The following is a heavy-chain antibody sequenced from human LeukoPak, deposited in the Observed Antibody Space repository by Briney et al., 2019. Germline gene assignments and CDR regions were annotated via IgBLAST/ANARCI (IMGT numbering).Heavy chain of an antibody. CDR1: GDSFSGYY. V-gene: IGHV4-34*01. J-gene: IGHJ4*02. Sequence: SETLSLTCAVYGDSFSGYYWSWIRQPPGKGPGWIAEINHRGTTHYNPSLKSRVNISADTSKNQFSLHLDSVTAADTAVYYCARSWAGMYYPFYYFDYWGQGTLVSVSS. CDR3: ARSWAGMYYPFYYFDY. D-gene: IGHD1-26*01. CDR2: INHRGTT.